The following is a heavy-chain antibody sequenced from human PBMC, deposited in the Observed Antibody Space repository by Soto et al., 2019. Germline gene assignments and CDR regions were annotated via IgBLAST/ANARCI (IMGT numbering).Heavy chain of an antibody. D-gene: IGHD2-2*01. CDR3: AHRLGYCSSTTCYAADNYFDY. V-gene: IGHV2-5*02. J-gene: IGHJ4*02. Sequence: SGPTLVNPTQTLTLTCTFSGFSLSTSGVGVGWIRQPPGKALEWLALLYWDDDKRFSPSLKSRLTITKDTSKNQVVLTMTNMDPVDTATYYCAHRLGYCSSTTCYAADNYFDYWGQGTLVTVSS. CDR2: LYWDDDK. CDR1: GFSLSTSGVG.